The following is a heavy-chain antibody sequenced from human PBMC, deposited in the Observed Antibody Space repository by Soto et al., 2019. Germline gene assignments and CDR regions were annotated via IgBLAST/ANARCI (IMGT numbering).Heavy chain of an antibody. D-gene: IGHD5-12*01. J-gene: IGHJ6*02. Sequence: PGGSLRLSCAASGFTFSSYSMNWVRQAPGKGLEWVSCISSSSSYIYYADSVKGRFTIPRDNAKNSLYLQMNSLRAEDTAVYYCARAGDGYNFGWRYYGMDVWGQGTTVTVSS. CDR2: ISSSSSYI. V-gene: IGHV3-21*01. CDR3: ARAGDGYNFGWRYYGMDV. CDR1: GFTFSSYS.